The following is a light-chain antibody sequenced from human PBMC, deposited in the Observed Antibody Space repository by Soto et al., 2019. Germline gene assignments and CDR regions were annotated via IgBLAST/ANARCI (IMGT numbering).Light chain of an antibody. J-gene: IGLJ2*01. V-gene: IGLV1-44*01. CDR2: GVN. CDR1: TSNIGTHD. CDR3: AAWDDSLGGSVI. Sequence: QSVLTQPPSASGTPGQSVTISCSGSTSNIGTHDVTWYQQFPGAAPKLLIYGVNQRPSGVPDRFFGSTSGTSASLAISGLQSEDEADYYCAAWDDSLGGSVIFGGGTKLTVL.